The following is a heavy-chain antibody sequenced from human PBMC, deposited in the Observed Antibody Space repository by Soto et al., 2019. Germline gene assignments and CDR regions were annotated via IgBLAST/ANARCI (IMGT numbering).Heavy chain of an antibody. Sequence: QVQLVQSGAEVKKPGASVKVSCKASGYTFTSYGISWVRQAPGQGLEWMGWISAYNGNTNYAQKLQGRVTMTTDTSTSTAYMELRSLRSDDTAVYYCARGRYYYGSRRLFTDYYFDYWGQGTLVTVSS. J-gene: IGHJ4*02. V-gene: IGHV1-18*01. CDR1: GYTFTSYG. CDR2: ISAYNGNT. CDR3: ARGRYYYGSRRLFTDYYFDY. D-gene: IGHD3-10*01.